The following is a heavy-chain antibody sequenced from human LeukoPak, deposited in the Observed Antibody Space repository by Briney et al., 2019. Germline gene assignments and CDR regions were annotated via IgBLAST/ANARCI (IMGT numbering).Heavy chain of an antibody. D-gene: IGHD1-26*01. CDR2: INPSGGST. V-gene: IGHV1-46*01. Sequence: GASVKVSCKASGFTFTSYYMHWVRQAPGQGLEWMGVINPSGGSTNYAQKFQGRVTMIRDTSTSTIYMELSSLRSEDTALYYCARDQREWELLLSQYWGQGTLVTVSS. J-gene: IGHJ4*02. CDR3: ARDQREWELLLSQY. CDR1: GFTFTSYY.